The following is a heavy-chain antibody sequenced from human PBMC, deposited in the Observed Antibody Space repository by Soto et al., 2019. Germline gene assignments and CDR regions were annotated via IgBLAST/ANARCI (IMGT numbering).Heavy chain of an antibody. CDR3: ARGYGSGSYYLDY. CDR1: GGSISSYY. D-gene: IGHD3-10*01. J-gene: IGHJ4*02. CDR2: IYYSGST. V-gene: IGHV4-59*01. Sequence: SETLSLTCTVSGGSISSYYWSWILQPPGKGLEWIGYIYYSGSTNYNPSLKSRVTISVDTSKNQFSLKLSSVTAADTAVYYCARGYGSGSYYLDYWGQGTLVTVSS.